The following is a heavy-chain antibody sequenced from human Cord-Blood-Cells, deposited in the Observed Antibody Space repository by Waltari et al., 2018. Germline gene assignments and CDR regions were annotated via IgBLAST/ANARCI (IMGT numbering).Heavy chain of an antibody. V-gene: IGHV3-30*18. J-gene: IGHJ4*02. CDR2: ISYDGSNK. D-gene: IGHD3-10*01. CDR3: ANTYYYGSGSFDY. Sequence: QVQLVESGGGVVQPGRSLRLSCAASGFTFSSYGMHWVGQAPGKGLEWVAVISYDGSNKYYADSVKGRFTISRDNSKNTLYLQMNSLRAEDTAVYYCANTYYYGSGSFDYWGQGTLVTVSS. CDR1: GFTFSSYG.